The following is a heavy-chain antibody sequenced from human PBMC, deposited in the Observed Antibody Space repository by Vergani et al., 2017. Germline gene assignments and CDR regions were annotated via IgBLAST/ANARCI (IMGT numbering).Heavy chain of an antibody. J-gene: IGHJ6*02. CDR3: ARHFPNLTFGGVIDYGMDV. D-gene: IGHD3-16*02. CDR1: GGSISSSSYY. V-gene: IGHV4-39*01. CDR2: IYYSGST. Sequence: QLQLQESGPGLVKPSETLSLTCTVSGGSISSSSYYWGWIRQPPGKGLGWIGSIYYSGSTYYNPSLKSRVTISVDTSKNQFSLKLSSVTAADTAVYYCARHFPNLTFGGVIDYGMDVWGQGTTVTVSS.